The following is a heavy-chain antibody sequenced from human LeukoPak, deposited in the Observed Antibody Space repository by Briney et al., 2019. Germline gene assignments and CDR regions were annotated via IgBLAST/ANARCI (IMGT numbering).Heavy chain of an antibody. D-gene: IGHD3-10*01. CDR3: AREGVNYYGSGSYPRTLDY. CDR2: ISSSSSYI. V-gene: IGHV3-21*01. CDR1: GFTFSSYS. J-gene: IGHJ4*02. Sequence: GGFLRLSCAASGFTFSSYSMNWVRQAPGKGLEWVSSISSSSSYIYYADTVKGRFTIPRDNAKNSLSLQMNSLRAEDTAVYYCAREGVNYYGSGSYPRTLDYWGQGTLVTVSS.